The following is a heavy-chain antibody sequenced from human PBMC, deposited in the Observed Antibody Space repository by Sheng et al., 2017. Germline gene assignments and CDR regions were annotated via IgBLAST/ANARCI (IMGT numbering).Heavy chain of an antibody. CDR3: ARLGGSNSWTDY. D-gene: IGHD6-13*01. CDR2: MYHSGRT. Sequence: QVQLQESGPGLVKPSETLSLTCSVSGYSISSGYYWGWIRQPPGKGLEWIGSMYHSGRTHYNPSLRGRLTISLDTSKNQFSLKLSSVTAADMAVYYCARLGGSNSWTDYWGQGTLVTVSS. J-gene: IGHJ4*02. V-gene: IGHV4-38-2*02. CDR1: GYSISSGYY.